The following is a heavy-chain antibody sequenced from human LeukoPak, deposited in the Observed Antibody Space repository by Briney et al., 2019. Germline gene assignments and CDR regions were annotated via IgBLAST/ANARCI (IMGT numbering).Heavy chain of an antibody. V-gene: IGHV1-18*01. CDR3: ARDLKMGYSSGRYSWGTGSSNDY. CDR1: GYTFTSYG. D-gene: IGHD6-19*01. CDR2: ISAYNGNT. J-gene: IGHJ4*02. Sequence: ASVKVSCKASGYTFTSYGISWVRQAPGQGLEWMGWISAYNGNTNYAQKFQGRITMTTDTSTSTAYMELRSLRSDDTAVYYCARDLKMGYSSGRYSWGTGSSNDYWGQGTLVTVSS.